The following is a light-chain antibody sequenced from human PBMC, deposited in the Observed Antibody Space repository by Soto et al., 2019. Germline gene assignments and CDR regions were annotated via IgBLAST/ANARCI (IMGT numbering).Light chain of an antibody. Sequence: QSALTQPRSVSGSPGQSVTISCTGTSSDVGAYNFVSWYQQNPGKAPKLIIYDVIKRPSGVPNRFSGSKSGNTASLTISGLQTEDEADYHCSSYAGSHTDEVFGGGTKLTVL. CDR1: SSDVGAYNF. CDR3: SSYAGSHTDEV. V-gene: IGLV2-11*01. CDR2: DVI. J-gene: IGLJ3*02.